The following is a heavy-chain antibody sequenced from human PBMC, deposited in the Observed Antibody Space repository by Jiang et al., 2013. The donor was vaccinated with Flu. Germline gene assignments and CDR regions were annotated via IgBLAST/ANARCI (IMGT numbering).Heavy chain of an antibody. CDR3: THSAGWLSDY. CDR1: GFSLSTNAVG. Sequence: SGFSLSTNAVGVHWIRQPPRKGPWSGLHSFIGDDATYYSTSPSLRSRLTITKDTSKSQVILTMTNMDPADTATYYCTHSAGWLSDYWGKGTLVTVSS. V-gene: IGHV2-5*02. J-gene: IGHJ4*02. CDR2: FIGDDATYY. D-gene: IGHD5-24*01.